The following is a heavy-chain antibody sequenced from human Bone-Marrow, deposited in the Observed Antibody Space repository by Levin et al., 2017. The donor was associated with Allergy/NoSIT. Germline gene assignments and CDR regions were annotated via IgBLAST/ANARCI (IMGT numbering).Heavy chain of an antibody. Sequence: NASETLSLTCTVSGDSINSYYWSWIRQPPGKGLEWIGYIYYSGSTTYNPSLKSRVSMSVDTSKNQFSLKLSSVTTADTAVYYCASSTPDNGGIYFDSWGQGTLVTVSS. V-gene: IGHV4-59*01. D-gene: IGHD3-16*01. J-gene: IGHJ4*02. CDR1: GDSINSYY. CDR2: IYYSGST. CDR3: ASSTPDNGGIYFDS.